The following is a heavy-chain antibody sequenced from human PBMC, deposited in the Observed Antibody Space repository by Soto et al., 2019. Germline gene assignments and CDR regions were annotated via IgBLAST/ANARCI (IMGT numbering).Heavy chain of an antibody. V-gene: IGHV1-18*04. Sequence: RASVKVSCKASGYTFTSYGISWVRQAPGQGLEWMGWISAYNGNTNYAQKLQGRVTMTTDTSTSTAYMELRSLRSDDTALYYCSRVIHHNFHGCMDVWGQGTTVTVSS. CDR1: GYTFTSYG. CDR3: SRVIHHNFHGCMDV. J-gene: IGHJ6*02. D-gene: IGHD3-16*01. CDR2: ISAYNGNT.